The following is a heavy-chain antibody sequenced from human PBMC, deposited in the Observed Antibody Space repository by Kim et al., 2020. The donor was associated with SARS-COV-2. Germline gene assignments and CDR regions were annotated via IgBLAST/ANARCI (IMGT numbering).Heavy chain of an antibody. CDR2: IYYSGST. J-gene: IGHJ3*02. Sequence: SETLSLTCTVSGGSISSYYWSWIRQPPGKGLEWIGYIYYSGSTNYNPSLKSRVTISVDTSKNQFSLKLSSVTAADTAVYYCARGLRSGVPIRGAFDIWGQGTMVTVSS. V-gene: IGHV4-59*13. D-gene: IGHD3-10*01. CDR1: GGSISSYY. CDR3: ARGLRSGVPIRGAFDI.